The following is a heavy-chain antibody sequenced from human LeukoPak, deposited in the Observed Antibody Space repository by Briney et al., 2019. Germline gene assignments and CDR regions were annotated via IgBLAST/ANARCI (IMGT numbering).Heavy chain of an antibody. V-gene: IGHV3-49*04. CDR1: GFTFGDYA. CDR2: IRSKAYGGTT. CDR3: TRRGYCSSTSCGDMDV. J-gene: IGHJ6*03. Sequence: PGGSLRLSCTASGFTFGDYAMSWVRQAPGKGLEGVGFIRSKAYGGTTEYAASVKGRFTISRDDSKSIAYLQMNSLKTEDTAVYYCTRRGYCSSTSCGDMDVWGKGTTVTVSS. D-gene: IGHD2-2*01.